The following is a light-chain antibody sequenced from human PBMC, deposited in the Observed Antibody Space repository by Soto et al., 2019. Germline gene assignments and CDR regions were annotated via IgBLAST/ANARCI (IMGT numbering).Light chain of an antibody. J-gene: IGKJ3*01. CDR1: QSVSSSY. CDR2: GAS. V-gene: IGKV3-20*01. CDR3: QQYGSSPPYT. Sequence: EIVLTQSPGTLSLSPGERATLSCRASQSVSSSYLAWYQQKPGQAPRLLIYGASSRATGIPDRFSGSGSGTDFTLTIIRLVPEDFAGDYCQQYGSSPPYTFGPGTKVDIK.